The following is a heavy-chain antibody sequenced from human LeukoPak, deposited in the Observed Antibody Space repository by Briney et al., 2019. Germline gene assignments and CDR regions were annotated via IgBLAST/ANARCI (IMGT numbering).Heavy chain of an antibody. V-gene: IGHV1-69*01. D-gene: IGHD5-12*01. J-gene: IGHJ4*02. Sequence: SVKVSCKASGGTFSSYAISWVRQAPGKGLEWMGGIIPIFGTANYAQKFQGRVTITADESTSAAYMELSSLRSEDTAVYYCARDRGYGGYRDFDYWGQGTLVTVSS. CDR2: IIPIFGTA. CDR1: GGTFSSYA. CDR3: ARDRGYGGYRDFDY.